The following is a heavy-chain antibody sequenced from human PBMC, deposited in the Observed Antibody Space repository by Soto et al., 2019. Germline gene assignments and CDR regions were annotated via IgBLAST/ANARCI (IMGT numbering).Heavy chain of an antibody. CDR1: GFTFSAYA. D-gene: IGHD6-6*01. CDR2: ISGSGGST. Sequence: PGGSLILSCAASGFTFSAYAMNWVRQAPGKGLEWVSAISGSGGSTYYEDSVKGRFTISRDNSKNTLYLQMNGLRAEDTAVYYWAKKEGSSWPYEHGNWGQGTLVTVSS. J-gene: IGHJ4*02. V-gene: IGHV3-23*01. CDR3: AKKEGSSWPYEHGN.